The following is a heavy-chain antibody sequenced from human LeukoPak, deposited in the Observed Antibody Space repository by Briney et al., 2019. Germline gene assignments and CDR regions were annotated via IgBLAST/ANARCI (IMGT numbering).Heavy chain of an antibody. CDR3: AKVSAAGAFDI. CDR2: ISWNSGSI. CDR1: GFTFDDYA. Sequence: PGGSLRLSCAASGFTFDDYAMHWVRQAPRKGLEWVSGISWNSGSIGYADSVKGRFTISRDNAKNSLYLQMNSLRAEDTAVYYCAKVSAAGAFDIWGQGTMVTVSS. V-gene: IGHV3-9*01. J-gene: IGHJ3*02.